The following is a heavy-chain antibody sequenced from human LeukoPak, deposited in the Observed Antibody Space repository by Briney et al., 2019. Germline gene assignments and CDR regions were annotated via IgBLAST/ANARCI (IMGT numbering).Heavy chain of an antibody. CDR3: AGAPSTYDGGGDSFYI. D-gene: IGHD3-22*01. V-gene: IGHV3-66*01. Sequence: PGGSLRLSCAASGLTLSSNYMSWVREARRKGREWVSVIYSGSNTYYADSVKGRFTVSRDNSKNTLYLQMKSLRAEDTAVYYGAGAPSTYDGGGDSFYIWGKGAMVTVCS. J-gene: IGHJ3*02. CDR1: GLTLSSNY. CDR2: IYSGSNT.